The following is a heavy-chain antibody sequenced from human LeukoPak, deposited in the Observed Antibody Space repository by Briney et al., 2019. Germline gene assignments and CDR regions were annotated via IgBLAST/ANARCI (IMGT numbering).Heavy chain of an antibody. CDR3: AREWGSGSYYKLYYFDY. CDR2: ISAYNGNT. V-gene: IGHV1-18*01. D-gene: IGHD3-10*01. Sequence: ASVKVSCKASGYTFTSYGISWVRQAPGQGLEWMGWISAYNGNTNYAQKLQGRVTMTTDTSTSTAYMELRSLRSDDTAVYYCAREWGSGSYYKLYYFDYWGQGTLVTVSS. CDR1: GYTFTSYG. J-gene: IGHJ4*02.